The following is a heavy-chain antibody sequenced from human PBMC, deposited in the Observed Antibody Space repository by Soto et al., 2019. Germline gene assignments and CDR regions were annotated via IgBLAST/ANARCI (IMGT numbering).Heavy chain of an antibody. D-gene: IGHD2-8*01. J-gene: IGHJ5*02. CDR1: GGSFSGYY. CDR2: INHSGST. V-gene: IGHV4-34*01. CDR3: ARDRVMVYARFMFDP. Sequence: SETLSLTCAVYGGSFSGYYWSWIRQPPGKGLEWIGEINHSGSTNYNPSLKSRVTISVDTSKNQFSLKLSSVTAADTAVYYCARDRVMVYARFMFDPWGQGXLVTVSS.